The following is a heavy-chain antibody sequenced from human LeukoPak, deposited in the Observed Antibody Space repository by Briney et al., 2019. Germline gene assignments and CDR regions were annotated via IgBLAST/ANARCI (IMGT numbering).Heavy chain of an antibody. D-gene: IGHD6-19*01. CDR2: LYYTGTT. V-gene: IGHV4-39*01. CDR1: GGSISSSTYY. Sequence: PSETLSLTCTVSGGSISSSTYYWDWIRQPPGKGLEWIGSLYYTGTTYYNPSLKGRVTISVDTSKKQFSLKLNSVTAADTAVYYCTRKQWLAPFDYWGQGTLVTVSS. CDR3: TRKQWLAPFDY. J-gene: IGHJ4*02.